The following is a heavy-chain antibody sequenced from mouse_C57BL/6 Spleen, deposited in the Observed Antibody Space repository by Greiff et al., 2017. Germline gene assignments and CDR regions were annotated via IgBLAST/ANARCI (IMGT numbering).Heavy chain of an antibody. V-gene: IGHV5-17*01. CDR3: ARDYYGSTLTGYFDV. J-gene: IGHJ1*03. Sequence: EVQRVESGGGLVKPGGSLKLSCAASGFTFSDYGMHWVRQAPEKGLEWVAYISSGSSTIYYAAKVKGRFTISRDNAKTTLFLQMTSLGSEDTAMYYCARDYYGSTLTGYFDVWGTGTTVTVSS. CDR2: ISSGSSTI. D-gene: IGHD1-1*01. CDR1: GFTFSDYG.